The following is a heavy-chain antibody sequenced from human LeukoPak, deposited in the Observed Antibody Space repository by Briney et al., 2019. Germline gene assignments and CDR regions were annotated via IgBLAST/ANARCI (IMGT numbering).Heavy chain of an antibody. D-gene: IGHD3-22*01. J-gene: IGHJ6*03. CDR2: FYYSGNT. CDR1: GGSISSSSYY. V-gene: IGHV4-39*01. Sequence: ASETLSLTCTVSGGSISSSSYYWGWIRQPPGKGLEWIGSFYYSGNTDYNPSLKSRVTISVDTSKNQFSLKLSSVTAADTAVYYCASGKGFYYDSSGYYWLYYMDVWGKGTTVTVSS. CDR3: ASGKGFYYDSSGYYWLYYMDV.